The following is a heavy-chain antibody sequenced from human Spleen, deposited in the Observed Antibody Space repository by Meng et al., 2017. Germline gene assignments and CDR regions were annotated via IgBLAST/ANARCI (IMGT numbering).Heavy chain of an antibody. J-gene: IGHJ6*02. CDR2: IWYDGSNK. Sequence: GGSLRLSCAASGFTFSSYGMHWVRQAPGKGLEWVAVIWYDGSNKYYADSVKGRFTISRDNSKNTLYLQMNSLRAEDTAVYYCARDNGLRYFDWPEYYYYGMDVWGQGTTVTVSS. CDR1: GFTFSSYG. CDR3: ARDNGLRYFDWPEYYYYGMDV. D-gene: IGHD3-9*01. V-gene: IGHV3-33*01.